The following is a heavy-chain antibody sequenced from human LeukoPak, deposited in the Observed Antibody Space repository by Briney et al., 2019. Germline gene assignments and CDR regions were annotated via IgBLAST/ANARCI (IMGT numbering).Heavy chain of an antibody. J-gene: IGHJ3*02. CDR2: ISYDGSNK. D-gene: IGHD6-19*01. CDR3: AKGFGETQRLVLASDSFDI. Sequence: GRSLRLSCAASGFTFSSYGMHWVRHAPRTGLERVSVISYDGSNKYYADSAKSRFTISRDNSKNTLYLQMNSPRTENSAAYYCAKGFGETQRLVLASDSFDIWGQGTMVTVSS. V-gene: IGHV3-30*18. CDR1: GFTFSSYG.